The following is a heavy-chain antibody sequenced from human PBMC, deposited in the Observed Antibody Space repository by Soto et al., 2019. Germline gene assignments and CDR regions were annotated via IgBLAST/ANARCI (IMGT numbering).Heavy chain of an antibody. CDR2: INPSGGST. Sequence: GASVKVSCKASGYTFTSYYMHWVRQAPGQGLEWMGIINPSGGSTSYAQKFQGRVTMTRDTSTSTVYMELSSLRSEDTAVYYCARGGSTTRKHSSGWSGYWGQGPLVTVS. CDR1: GYTFTSYY. V-gene: IGHV1-46*01. CDR3: ARGGSTTRKHSSGWSGY. D-gene: IGHD6-19*01. J-gene: IGHJ4*02.